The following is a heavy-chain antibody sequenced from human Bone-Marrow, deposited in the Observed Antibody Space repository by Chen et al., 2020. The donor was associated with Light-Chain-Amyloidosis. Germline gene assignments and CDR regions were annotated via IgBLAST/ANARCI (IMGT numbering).Heavy chain of an antibody. J-gene: IGHJ4*02. CDR1: GYNFTNYW. CDR2: IDPNDFYT. V-gene: IGHV5-10-1*03. Sequence: EVQLVQSGAEVKKPGESLKISCKGSGYNFTNYWITWVRQMPGKGLEWMGRIDPNDFYTTSGPSFQGHVTVSADESITTAYLQWGSLKASDTAIYYCARHSGVYDFVWSNPNPGGYFDFWGQGTLVTVSS. D-gene: IGHD3-16*01. CDR3: ARHSGVYDFVWSNPNPGGYFDF.